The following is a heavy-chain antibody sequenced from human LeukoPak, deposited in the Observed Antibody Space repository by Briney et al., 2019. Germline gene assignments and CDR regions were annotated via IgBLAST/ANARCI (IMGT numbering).Heavy chain of an antibody. V-gene: IGHV4-59*01. Sequence: SETLSLTCTVSGVTISSYYWSWIRQPPGKGLEWIGYIYYSGSTKYNPSLKSRVTISVEKIKNHFSLKLSSVAAADAAVYYCARVTGYMIEDYFDYWGQGTLVTVSS. J-gene: IGHJ4*02. CDR2: IYYSGST. D-gene: IGHD3-9*01. CDR3: ARVTGYMIEDYFDY. CDR1: GVTISSYY.